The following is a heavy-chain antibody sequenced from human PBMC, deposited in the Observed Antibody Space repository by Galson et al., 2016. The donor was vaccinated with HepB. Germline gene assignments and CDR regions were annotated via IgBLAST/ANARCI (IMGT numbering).Heavy chain of an antibody. CDR1: GGSVSRGSYY. Sequence: ETLSLTCTVSGGSVSRGSYYWSWIRQSPGKELEWIGYLTYSGSTNYNPSLKSRVTILADTSKNQFSLKLSSVTAADTAVYYCARYLEWLWGGMDVWGQGTTVTVSS. D-gene: IGHD3-3*01. CDR2: LTYSGST. J-gene: IGHJ6*02. V-gene: IGHV4-61*01. CDR3: ARYLEWLWGGMDV.